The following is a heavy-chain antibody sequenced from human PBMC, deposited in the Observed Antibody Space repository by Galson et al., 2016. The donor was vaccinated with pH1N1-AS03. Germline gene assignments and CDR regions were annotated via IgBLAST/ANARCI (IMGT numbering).Heavy chain of an antibody. Sequence: SVKVSCKASGYTFTSNDINWVRQATGQGLEWMGWMNPNTGITGYAQKFQSRVTMTRDIYISTAYMELSSLRSEDTAGYFCARGVSAGVDFWGQGTLVTVSS. J-gene: IGHJ4*02. V-gene: IGHV1-8*01. CDR3: ARGVSAGVDF. CDR1: GYTFTSND. D-gene: IGHD3-10*01. CDR2: MNPNTGIT.